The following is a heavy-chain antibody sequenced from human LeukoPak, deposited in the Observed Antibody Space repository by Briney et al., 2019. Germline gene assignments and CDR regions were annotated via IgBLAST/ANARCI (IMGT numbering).Heavy chain of an antibody. V-gene: IGHV3-7*01. CDR3: ARLRYSDY. CDR1: GFTFRNYW. Sequence: GGSLRLSCAASGFTFRNYWMTWVRQAPGKGLEWVANIKQDGSEKYYVDSVKGRFTISRDNAKNSLYLQMNSLRAEDTAVYYCARLRYSDYWGQGTLVTVSS. CDR2: IKQDGSEK. D-gene: IGHD1-14*01. J-gene: IGHJ4*02.